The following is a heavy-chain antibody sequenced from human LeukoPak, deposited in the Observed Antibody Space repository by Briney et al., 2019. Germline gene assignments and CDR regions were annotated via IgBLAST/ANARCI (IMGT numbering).Heavy chain of an antibody. J-gene: IGHJ3*02. V-gene: IGHV3-21*01. CDR1: GFTFSSYS. Sequence: GGSLRLSCAASGFTFSSYSMNWVRQAPGKGLEWVSSISSISSYIYYADSVKGRFTISRDNAKNSLYLQMNSLRAEDTAVYYCARNYYDSSGYYGDAFDIWGQGTMVTVSS. D-gene: IGHD3-22*01. CDR3: ARNYYDSSGYYGDAFDI. CDR2: ISSISSYI.